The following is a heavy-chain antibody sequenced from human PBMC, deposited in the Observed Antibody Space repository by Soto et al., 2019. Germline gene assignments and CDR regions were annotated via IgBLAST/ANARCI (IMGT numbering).Heavy chain of an antibody. V-gene: IGHV3-23*01. J-gene: IGHJ4*02. D-gene: IGHD2-2*01. Sequence: PGGSLRLSCAASGFTFSSYAMSWVRQAPGKGLEWVSAISGSGGSTYYADSVKGRFTISRDNSKNTLYLQMNSLRAEDTAVYYCAKETIDCSSTSCYSRGFDYWGQGTLVTVSS. CDR2: ISGSGGST. CDR3: AKETIDCSSTSCYSRGFDY. CDR1: GFTFSSYA.